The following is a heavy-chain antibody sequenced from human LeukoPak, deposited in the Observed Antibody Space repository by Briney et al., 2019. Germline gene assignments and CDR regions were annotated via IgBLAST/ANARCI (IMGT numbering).Heavy chain of an antibody. V-gene: IGHV1-2*02. CDR2: INPNSGGT. D-gene: IGHD3-22*01. Sequence: ASVKVSCKASGYTFTGYYMHWVRQAPGQGLEWMGWINPNSGGTNYAQKFQGRVTMTRDTSISTAYMELSRLRSDGTAVYYCARDLVPYYYDSSGYLYGYWGQGTLVTVSS. J-gene: IGHJ4*02. CDR3: ARDLVPYYYDSSGYLYGY. CDR1: GYTFTGYY.